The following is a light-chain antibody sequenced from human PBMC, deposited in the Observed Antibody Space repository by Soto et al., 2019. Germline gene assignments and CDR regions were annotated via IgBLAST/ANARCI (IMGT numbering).Light chain of an antibody. CDR2: GAS. J-gene: IGKJ1*01. CDR1: QSVSSY. Sequence: EIVLTQSPATLSLSPGERATLSCRASQSVSSYLAWYQQKPGQSPSLLIYGASSRATGIPDRFSGSGSGTDFTLTISRLEPEDFAVYYCQQYETSPRTFGQGTKVDI. CDR3: QQYETSPRT. V-gene: IGKV3-20*01.